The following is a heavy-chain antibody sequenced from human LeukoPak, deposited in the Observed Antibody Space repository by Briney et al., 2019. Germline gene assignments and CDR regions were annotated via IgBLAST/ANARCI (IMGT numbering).Heavy chain of an antibody. V-gene: IGHV4-31*03. Sequence: SETLSLTCTVSGGSISSGGYYWSWIRQHPGKGLEWIGYIYYSGSTYYNPSLKSRVTISVDTSKNQFSLKLSSVTAADTAVYYCARDPGGGYYPEVHYFDYWGQGTLVTVSS. CDR1: GGSISSGGYY. CDR2: IYYSGST. J-gene: IGHJ4*02. CDR3: ARDPGGGYYPEVHYFDY. D-gene: IGHD3-3*01.